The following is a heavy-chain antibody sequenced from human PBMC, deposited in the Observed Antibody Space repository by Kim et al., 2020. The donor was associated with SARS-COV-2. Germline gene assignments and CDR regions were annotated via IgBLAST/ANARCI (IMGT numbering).Heavy chain of an antibody. CDR1: GFTFSSYA. D-gene: IGHD3-22*01. CDR2: ISGSGGST. Sequence: GGSLRLSCAASGFTFSSYAMSWVRQAPGKGLEWVSAISGSGGSTYYADSVKGRFTISRDNSKNTLYLQMNSLRAEDTAVYYCAKDGGITMIVVVGDFDLWGRGTLATVSS. V-gene: IGHV3-23*01. J-gene: IGHJ2*01. CDR3: AKDGGITMIVVVGDFDL.